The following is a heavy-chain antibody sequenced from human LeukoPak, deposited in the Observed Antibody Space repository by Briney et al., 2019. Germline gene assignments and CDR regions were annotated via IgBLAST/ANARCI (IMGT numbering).Heavy chain of an antibody. CDR1: GFNFSNYW. J-gene: IGHJ4*02. CDR3: ARSKAGGY. Sequence: GGSLRLSCVVSGFNFSNYWMSWVRQAPGKGLEWVANIDQEGGEQNYVDSVKGRFSISRDNAKTSVYLQMNRLKVEDTAFYYCARSKAGGYWGQGTLVTVSS. CDR2: IDQEGGEQ. V-gene: IGHV3-7*01. D-gene: IGHD3-10*01.